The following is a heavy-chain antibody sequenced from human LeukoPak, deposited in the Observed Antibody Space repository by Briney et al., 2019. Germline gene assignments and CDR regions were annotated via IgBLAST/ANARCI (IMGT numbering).Heavy chain of an antibody. Sequence: GGSLRLSCAASGFTFSSYAMHWVRQAPGKGLEWVAVISYDGSNKYYADSVKGRFTISRDNSKNTLYLQMNSLRAEDTAVYYCARDRDGSGYLDAFDIWGQGTMVTVSS. CDR1: GFTFSSYA. J-gene: IGHJ3*02. CDR2: ISYDGSNK. V-gene: IGHV3-30-3*01. CDR3: ARDRDGSGYLDAFDI. D-gene: IGHD3-22*01.